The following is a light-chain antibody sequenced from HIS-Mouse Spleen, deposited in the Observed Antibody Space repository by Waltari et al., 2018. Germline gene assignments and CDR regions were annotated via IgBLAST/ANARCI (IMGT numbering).Light chain of an antibody. CDR1: SSDVGGYNY. CDR2: DVS. Sequence: QSALTQPRSVSGSPGQSVTISCTGTSSDVGGYNYVSWYQQHPGKAPKLMIYDVSKRPSGVPDRFSGSKSGNTASLTIYGLQAEDEADYYCCSYAGSYTFEVVFGGGTKLTVL. CDR3: CSYAGSYTFEVV. V-gene: IGLV2-11*01. J-gene: IGLJ2*01.